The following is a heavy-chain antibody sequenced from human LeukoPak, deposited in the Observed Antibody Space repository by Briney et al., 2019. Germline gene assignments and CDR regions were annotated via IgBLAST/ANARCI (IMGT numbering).Heavy chain of an antibody. CDR1: GGSISSYY. V-gene: IGHV4-59*01. CDR2: IYYSGST. CDR3: ARGTVTMDY. D-gene: IGHD4-17*01. J-gene: IGHJ4*02. Sequence: ASETLSLTCTVSGGSISSYYWSWIRQPPGKGLEWIGYIYYSGSTNYNPSLKSRVTISVDTSKNQFSLKLSSVTAADTAVYYCARGTVTMDYWGRGTLVTVSS.